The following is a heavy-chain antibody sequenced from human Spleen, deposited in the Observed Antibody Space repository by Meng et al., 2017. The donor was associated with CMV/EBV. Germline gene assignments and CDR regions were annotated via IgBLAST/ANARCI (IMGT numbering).Heavy chain of an antibody. D-gene: IGHD2-8*01. CDR2: IFSDDEK. CDR1: GFSLSNPRMG. V-gene: IGHV2-26*01. J-gene: IGHJ6*02. Sequence: SGPTLVKPTATLTLTCTVSGFSLSNPRMGVSWVRQPPWKALEWLAHIFSDDEKSYSTSLKSRLTISKDSSRSQVVLTLTNMAPVDTATYFCAHITHYAITTYNAMDVWGQGTTVTVSS. CDR3: AHITHYAITTYNAMDV.